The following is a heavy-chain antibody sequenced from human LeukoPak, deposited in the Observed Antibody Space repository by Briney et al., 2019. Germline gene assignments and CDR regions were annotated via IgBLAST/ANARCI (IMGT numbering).Heavy chain of an antibody. J-gene: IGHJ4*02. V-gene: IGHV3-30*03. D-gene: IGHD3-10*01. CDR2: ISYDGSNK. CDR1: GFTFSSYG. CDR3: ARDFGSNLIRGVIKGGYFDY. Sequence: GGSLRLSCAASGFTFSSYGMHWVRQAPGKGLEWVAVISYDGSNKYYTDSVKGRFTISRDNSKNTLYLEMNSLRAEDTAVYYCARDFGSNLIRGVIKGGYFDYWGQGTLVTVSS.